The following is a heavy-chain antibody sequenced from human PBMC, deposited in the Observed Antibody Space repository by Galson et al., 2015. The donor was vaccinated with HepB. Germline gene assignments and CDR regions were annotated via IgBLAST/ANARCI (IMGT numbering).Heavy chain of an antibody. J-gene: IGHJ3*02. V-gene: IGHV1-46*04. CDR3: ARAAWEADAFDI. CDR2: INPSGGST. D-gene: IGHD1-26*01. Sequence: SVKVSCKASGYTFTSYYMHWVRQAPGQGLEWMGIINPSGGSTSYAQKLQGRVTMTRDTSTSTVYMELSSLRSEDTAVYYCARAAWEADAFDIWGQGTMVTVSS. CDR1: GYTFTSYY.